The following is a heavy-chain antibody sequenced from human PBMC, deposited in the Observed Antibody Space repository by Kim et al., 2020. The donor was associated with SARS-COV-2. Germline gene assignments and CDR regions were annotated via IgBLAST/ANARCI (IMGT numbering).Heavy chain of an antibody. CDR2: ISWNSGSI. CDR3: AKMGSGLGRYFDY. Sequence: GGSLRLSCAASGFTFDDYAMHWVRQAPGKGLEWVSGISWNSGSIGYADSVKGRFTISRDNAKNSLYLQMNSLRAEDTALYYCAKMGSGLGRYFDYWGQGTLVTVSS. J-gene: IGHJ4*02. V-gene: IGHV3-9*01. D-gene: IGHD3-10*01. CDR1: GFTFDDYA.